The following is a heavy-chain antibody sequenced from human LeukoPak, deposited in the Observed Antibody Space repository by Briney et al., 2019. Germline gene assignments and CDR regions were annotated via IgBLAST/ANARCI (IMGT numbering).Heavy chain of an antibody. CDR3: AKAPREYYDFWSGDYYFDY. CDR2: ISGSGGST. CDR1: GFTFSSYA. Sequence: GGSLRLSCAASGFTFSSYAMSWVRQAPGEGLEWVSAISGSGGSTYYADSVKGRFTISRDNSKNTLYLQMNSLRAEDTAVYYCAKAPREYYDFWSGDYYFDYWGQGTLVTVSS. V-gene: IGHV3-23*01. J-gene: IGHJ4*02. D-gene: IGHD3-3*01.